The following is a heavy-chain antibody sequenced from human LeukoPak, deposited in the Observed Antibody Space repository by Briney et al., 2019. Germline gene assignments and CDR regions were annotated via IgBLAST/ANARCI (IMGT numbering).Heavy chain of an antibody. J-gene: IGHJ4*02. D-gene: IGHD5-24*01. CDR1: GGSISSYY. Sequence: SETLSLTCTVSGGSISSYYWSWIRQPPGKGLEWIGYIYYSGSTNYNPSLKSRVTISVDTSKNQFSLKLSSVTAADTAVCYCARDRDGYNYFDYWGQGTLVTVSS. CDR2: IYYSGST. CDR3: ARDRDGYNYFDY. V-gene: IGHV4-59*01.